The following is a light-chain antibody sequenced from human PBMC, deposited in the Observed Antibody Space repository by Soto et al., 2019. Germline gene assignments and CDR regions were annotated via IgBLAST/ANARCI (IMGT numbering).Light chain of an antibody. CDR2: DVN. CDR3: CSYTGTYTWV. Sequence: QSALAQPRSVSGSPGQSVTISCTGTGSDVGGYNYVSWYQQYPGKAPKSVIYDVNKRPSGVPDRFSGSKSGNTASLTISGLQAEDEADYYCCSYTGTYTWVFGGGTKVTVL. CDR1: GSDVGGYNY. V-gene: IGLV2-11*01. J-gene: IGLJ3*02.